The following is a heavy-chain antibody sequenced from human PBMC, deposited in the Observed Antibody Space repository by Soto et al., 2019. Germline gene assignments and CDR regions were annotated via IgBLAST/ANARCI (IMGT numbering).Heavy chain of an antibody. Sequence: QVQLVQSGAELKKPGASVKVSCKASGNTVPNYAIHWVRQAPGQRLEWMGWINGGNGNTYYSEHFQGRVTFTRDTSAGTVYMQLSSLTSEDTAVYYCARDDSGFSDSHYIDYFNYWGQGALVTVSS. J-gene: IGHJ4*02. CDR2: INGGNGNT. D-gene: IGHD1-26*01. CDR1: GNTVPNYA. CDR3: ARDDSGFSDSHYIDYFNY. V-gene: IGHV1-3*01.